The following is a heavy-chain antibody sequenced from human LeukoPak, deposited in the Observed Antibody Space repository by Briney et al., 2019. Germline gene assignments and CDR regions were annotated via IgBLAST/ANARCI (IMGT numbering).Heavy chain of an antibody. J-gene: IGHJ5*02. CDR1: GGTFSNYA. D-gene: IGHD2-2*01. CDR3: ARGARRAVVVPTSNWFDP. V-gene: IGHV1-69*04. CDR2: ISPILGIA. Sequence: SVKVSCKASGGTFSNYAIIWVRLAPGQGREWMGRISPILGIANYAQQFEGRVTITADKSTSTAYIELSGLSCEDPGVYCVARGARRAVVVPTSNWFDPWGQGTLVTVSS.